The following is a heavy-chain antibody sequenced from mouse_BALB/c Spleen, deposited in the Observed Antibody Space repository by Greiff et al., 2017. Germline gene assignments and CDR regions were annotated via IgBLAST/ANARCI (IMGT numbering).Heavy chain of an antibody. V-gene: IGHV14-3*02. CDR2: IDPANGNT. CDR3: ARGYGWFAY. CDR1: GFNIKDTY. J-gene: IGHJ3*01. D-gene: IGHD2-10*02. Sequence: EVKLQESGAELVKPGASVKLSCTASGFNIKDTYMHWVKQRPEQGLEWIGRIDPANGNTKYDPKFQGKATITADTSFNTAYLQLSSLTSEDTAVYYCARGYGWFAYWGQGTLVTVSA.